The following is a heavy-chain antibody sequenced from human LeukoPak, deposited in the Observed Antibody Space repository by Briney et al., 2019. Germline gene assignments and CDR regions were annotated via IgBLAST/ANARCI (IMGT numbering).Heavy chain of an antibody. CDR3: ARTLVGVSGGSFQIPGDFGFDY. CDR1: GYTFTSYG. CDR2: ISAYNGNT. D-gene: IGHD2-15*01. J-gene: IGHJ4*02. Sequence: ASVKVSCKASGYTFTSYGISWVRQAPGQGLEWMGWISAYNGNTNYAQKLQGRVTMTTDTSTSTAYMERRSLRSDDTAVYYCARTLVGVSGGSFQIPGDFGFDYWGQGTLVTVSS. V-gene: IGHV1-18*04.